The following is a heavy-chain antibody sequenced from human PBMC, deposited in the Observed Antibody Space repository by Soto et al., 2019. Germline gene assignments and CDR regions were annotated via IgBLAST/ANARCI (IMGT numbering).Heavy chain of an antibody. V-gene: IGHV3-23*01. J-gene: IGHJ4*02. CDR3: AKRDLDDQ. CDR1: GFTFSSYG. Sequence: EVQLLESGGRFVQPGGSLRLSCAASGFTFSSYGMSWVRQAPGKGLEWISAISDNGGRTDYADSVKGRFTISRDNSKNTLFLQMNTLTAEDTAVYYCAKRDLDDQWGQGTLVTVS. CDR2: ISDNGGRT.